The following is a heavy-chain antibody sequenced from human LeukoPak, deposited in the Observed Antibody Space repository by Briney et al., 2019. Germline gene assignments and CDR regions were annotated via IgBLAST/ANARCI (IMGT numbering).Heavy chain of an antibody. CDR1: GYTLTELS. Sequence: ASVKVSCKVSGYTLTELSMHWVRQAPGKGLEWMGGFDPEDGETIYAQKFQGRVTMTEDTSTDTAYMELSSLRSEDTAVYHCATGVGMVRGVITDYWGQGTLVTVSS. V-gene: IGHV1-24*01. CDR3: ATGVGMVRGVITDY. CDR2: FDPEDGET. D-gene: IGHD3-10*01. J-gene: IGHJ4*02.